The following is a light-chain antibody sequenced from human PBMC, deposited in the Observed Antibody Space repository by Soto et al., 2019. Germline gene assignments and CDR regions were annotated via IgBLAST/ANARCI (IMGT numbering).Light chain of an antibody. J-gene: IGLJ2*01. CDR3: ATWDRSLSVGV. V-gene: IGLV1-51*01. Sequence: QSVLTQPPSVSAAPGQTVTISCSGTSSNIGSNYVFWYQQLPGTAPTLLIYDNDKRPSGIPDRFSGSKSGTSATLGITGLQTGEEADYYCATWDRSLSVGVFGGGTKLTVL. CDR2: DND. CDR1: SSNIGSNY.